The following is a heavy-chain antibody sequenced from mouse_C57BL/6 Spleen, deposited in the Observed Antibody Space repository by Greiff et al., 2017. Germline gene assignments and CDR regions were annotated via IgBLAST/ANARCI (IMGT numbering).Heavy chain of an antibody. V-gene: IGHV1-66*01. Sequence: VQLQQSGPELVKPGASVKISCKASGYSFTSYYIHWVKQRPGQGLEWIGWIYPGSGNTKYNEKFKGKATLTADTSSSPAYMQLSSLTSEDSAVYYCATDGYYVAMDYWGQGTSVTVSS. CDR2: IYPGSGNT. J-gene: IGHJ4*01. D-gene: IGHD2-3*01. CDR3: ATDGYYVAMDY. CDR1: GYSFTSYY.